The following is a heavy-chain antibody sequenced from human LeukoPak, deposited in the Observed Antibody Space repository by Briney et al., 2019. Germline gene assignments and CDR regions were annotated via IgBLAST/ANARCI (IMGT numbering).Heavy chain of an antibody. J-gene: IGHJ4*02. Sequence: GGSLRLSCAASGFTVSSNYMSWVRQAPGKGLEWVSVIYSGGSTYYADSVKGRFTISRDNSKNTLYLQMNSPRAEDTAVYYCARDLSGVTGYTYGRGIDYWGQGTLVTVSS. D-gene: IGHD5-18*01. CDR1: GFTVSSNY. CDR2: IYSGGST. CDR3: ARDLSGVTGYTYGRGIDY. V-gene: IGHV3-53*01.